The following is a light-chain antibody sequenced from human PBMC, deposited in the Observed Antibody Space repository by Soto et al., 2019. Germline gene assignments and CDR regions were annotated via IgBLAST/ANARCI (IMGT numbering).Light chain of an antibody. CDR3: CSYAGSFTWV. CDR1: TGDVGAYNF. CDR2: DAN. J-gene: IGLJ3*02. Sequence: QSVLTQPRSVSGSPGQSVTISCTGTTGDVGAYNFVSWYQLYPGKAPKLMIYDANKRPSGVPDRFSASKSGNTASLTISGLQAEAEADYHCCSYAGSFTWVFGGGTKLTVL. V-gene: IGLV2-11*01.